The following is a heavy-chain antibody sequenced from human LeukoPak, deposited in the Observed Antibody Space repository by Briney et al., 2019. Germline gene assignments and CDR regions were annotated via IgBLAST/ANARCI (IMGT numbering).Heavy chain of an antibody. J-gene: IGHJ6*03. Sequence: GGSLRLSCATSGFTFTNYWMSWFRQAPGKGPEWVWNINEDGSEKQYVDSVKGRFSISRDNAKNSLYLQMNSLRAEDTAVYYCARVSYCGGDCYLVYYYYYYMDVWGKGTTVTVSS. CDR3: ARVSYCGGDCYLVYYYYYYMDV. CDR2: INEDGSEK. V-gene: IGHV3-7*01. CDR1: GFTFTNYW. D-gene: IGHD2-21*01.